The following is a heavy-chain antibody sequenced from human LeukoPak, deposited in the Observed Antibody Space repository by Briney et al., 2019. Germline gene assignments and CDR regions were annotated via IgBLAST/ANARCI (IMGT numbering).Heavy chain of an antibody. D-gene: IGHD6-13*01. J-gene: IGHJ4*02. CDR2: IYYSGTT. CDR1: GDSLSTYY. V-gene: IGHV4-59*01. Sequence: SETLSLTCTVSGDSLSTYYWSWIRQPPGKGLEWIGYIYYSGTTNYNPSLKSRLTISVDTSKNQFSLKLSSVTAADTAVYYCARVGYSSSWFPDYWGQGPWSPSPQ. CDR3: ARVGYSSSWFPDY.